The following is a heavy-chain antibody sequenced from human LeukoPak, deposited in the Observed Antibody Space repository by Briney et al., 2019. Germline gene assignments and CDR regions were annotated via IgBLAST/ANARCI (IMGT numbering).Heavy chain of an antibody. J-gene: IGHJ4*02. V-gene: IGHV3-23*01. CDR3: VKERDRGTDVADDFDF. CDR2: IARDDFT. Sequence: PGASLRLSCVASGVTLREYSMAWVRQLPGGGLEWISAIARDDFTVYPDPMKGRFTISRDNSRNTLYLKMNTLRAEDTAVYYCVKERDRGTDVADDFDFWGQGTLVTVSS. CDR1: GVTLREYS. D-gene: IGHD6-19*01.